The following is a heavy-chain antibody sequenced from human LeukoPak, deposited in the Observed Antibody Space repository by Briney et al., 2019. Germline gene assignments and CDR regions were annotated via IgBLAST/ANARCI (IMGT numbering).Heavy chain of an antibody. CDR1: GGSISSYY. Sequence: SETLSLTCTVSGGSISSYYWSWIRQPPGKGLEWIGYIYYSGSTNYNPSLKSRVTISVDTSKNQFSLKLSSVTAADTAVYYCARLKWLRINWFDPWGQGALVTVSS. V-gene: IGHV4-59*08. D-gene: IGHD5-12*01. J-gene: IGHJ5*02. CDR3: ARLKWLRINWFDP. CDR2: IYYSGST.